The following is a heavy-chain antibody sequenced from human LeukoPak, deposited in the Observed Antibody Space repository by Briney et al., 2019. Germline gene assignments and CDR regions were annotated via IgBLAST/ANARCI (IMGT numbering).Heavy chain of an antibody. CDR3: AKDWGAVAGKQSWYFDL. V-gene: IGHV3-21*04. CDR1: GFAFSKYS. D-gene: IGHD6-19*01. CDR2: MSISSSNYI. J-gene: IGHJ2*01. Sequence: GGSLRLSCAASGFAFSKYSMNWVRQAPGKGLGWVSSMSISSSNYIYYADSVKGRFTIFRDDAKNSLYLQMNSLRAEDTALYYCAKDWGAVAGKQSWYFDLWGRGTLVTVSS.